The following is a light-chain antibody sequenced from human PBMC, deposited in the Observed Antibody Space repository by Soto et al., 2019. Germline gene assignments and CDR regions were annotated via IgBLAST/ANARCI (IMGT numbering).Light chain of an antibody. CDR3: QHHTNWLLT. CDR1: QSVSIY. V-gene: IGKV3-11*01. CDR2: DAS. J-gene: IGKJ4*01. Sequence: EIVLTQSPATLSLSPGERATLSCRASQSVSIYLAWYQQKPGQAPRLLIYDASNRATGIPARFSGSGSGTDFTLTISSLEPEDFAVYYCQHHTNWLLTFGGGTKVEIK.